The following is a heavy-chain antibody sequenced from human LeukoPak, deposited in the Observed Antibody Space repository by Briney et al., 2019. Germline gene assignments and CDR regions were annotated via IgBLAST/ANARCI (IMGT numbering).Heavy chain of an antibody. CDR3: ARDLELLGIAALIY. CDR2: ISAYNGNT. D-gene: IGHD6-6*01. J-gene: IGHJ4*02. V-gene: IGHV1-18*01. CDR1: GYTFTSYG. Sequence: ASVKVSCKASGYTFTSYGISWVRQAPGQGLECMGWISAYNGNTNYAQKLQGRVTMTTDTSTSTAYMELRSLRSDDTAVYYCARDLELLGIAALIYWGQGTLVTVSS.